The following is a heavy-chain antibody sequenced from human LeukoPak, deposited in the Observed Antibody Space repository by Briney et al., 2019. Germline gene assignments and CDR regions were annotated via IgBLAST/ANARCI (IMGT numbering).Heavy chain of an antibody. CDR2: IRYDGSNK. J-gene: IGHJ4*02. Sequence: GGSLRLSCAASGFTFSSYGMHWVRQAPGKGLEWVAFIRYDGSNKYYADSVKGRFTISRDNSKNTLYLQMNSLRAEDTAVYYCAKAPPYYYDSSGYWDFDYWGQGTLVTVSS. V-gene: IGHV3-30*02. D-gene: IGHD3-22*01. CDR3: AKAPPYYYDSSGYWDFDY. CDR1: GFTFSSYG.